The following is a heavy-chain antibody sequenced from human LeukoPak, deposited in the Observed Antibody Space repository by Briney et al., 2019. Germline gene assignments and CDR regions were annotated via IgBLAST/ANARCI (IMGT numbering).Heavy chain of an antibody. J-gene: IGHJ4*02. CDR1: GLTVSSNY. V-gene: IGHV3-66*01. CDR2: LYSGGTT. D-gene: IGHD2-15*01. CDR3: ARDRYCAGGSCYYFDY. Sequence: GGSLRLSCAASGLTVSSNYMSWVRQAPGKGLEWVSILYSGGTTYYADSVKGRFTISRDNSKNTLYLQMNSLRAEDTAIYYCARDRYCAGGSCYYFDYWGQGTLVTVSS.